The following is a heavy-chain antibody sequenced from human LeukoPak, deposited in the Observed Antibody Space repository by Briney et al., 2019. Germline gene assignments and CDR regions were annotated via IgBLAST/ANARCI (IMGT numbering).Heavy chain of an antibody. CDR3: ARLHYGSGSR. V-gene: IGHV3-21*01. Sequence: GGSLRLSCAASGFTFSSYSMNWVRQAPGKGLEWVSSISSSSSYIYYAGSVKGRFTISRDNAKNSLYLQMNSLRAEDTAVYYCARLHYGSGSRWGQGTLVTVSS. J-gene: IGHJ4*02. CDR2: ISSSSSYI. D-gene: IGHD3-10*01. CDR1: GFTFSSYS.